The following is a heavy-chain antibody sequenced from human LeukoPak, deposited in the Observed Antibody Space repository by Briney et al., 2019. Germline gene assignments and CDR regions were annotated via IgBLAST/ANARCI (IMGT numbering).Heavy chain of an antibody. Sequence: SETLSLTCAVYGGSFSGYYWSWIRQPPGKGLEWIGEINHSGSTNYNPSLKSRVTISVDTSKNQFSLKLSSVTAADTAVYYCARESLPDPSCGGDCYWFDPWGQGTLVTVSS. J-gene: IGHJ5*02. CDR1: GGSFSGYY. CDR2: INHSGST. CDR3: ARESLPDPSCGGDCYWFDP. D-gene: IGHD2-21*02. V-gene: IGHV4-34*01.